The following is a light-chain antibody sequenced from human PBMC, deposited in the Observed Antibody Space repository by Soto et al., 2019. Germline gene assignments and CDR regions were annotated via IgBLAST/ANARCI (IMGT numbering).Light chain of an antibody. CDR1: SSDVGGYNY. Sequence: QSVLTQPASVSGSPGQSITISCLGTSSDVGGYNYVSWYQQYQGKAPKLMIYDVSNRPSGVSNRFSGSESGNTASLTISELHAEDEADYYFSSYTSSSTLLFGAGTKVTVL. J-gene: IGLJ1*01. CDR2: DVS. CDR3: SSYTSSSTLL. V-gene: IGLV2-14*01.